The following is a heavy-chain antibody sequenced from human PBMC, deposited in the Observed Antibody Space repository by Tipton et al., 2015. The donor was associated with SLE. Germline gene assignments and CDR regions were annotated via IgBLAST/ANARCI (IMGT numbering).Heavy chain of an antibody. V-gene: IGHV4-39*01. CDR3: ARQRLRLLSPLDS. J-gene: IGHJ6*02. Sequence: GLVKPSETLSLTCTVSDGSIRSTNYYWGWIRQPPGKGLEWIGSIFYTGSTYYDPSLKSRGTISVDTSRNHFSLELTSVTAADTAVYYCARQRLRLLSPLDSWGQGTTVTVSS. D-gene: IGHD3-16*01. CDR1: DGSIRSTNYY. CDR2: IFYTGST.